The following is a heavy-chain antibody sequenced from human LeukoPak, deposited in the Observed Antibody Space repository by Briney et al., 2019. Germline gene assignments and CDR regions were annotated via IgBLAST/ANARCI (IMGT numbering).Heavy chain of an antibody. CDR3: AKDSPPFTYSSSWSSFDY. CDR1: GFTFDDYA. J-gene: IGHJ4*02. D-gene: IGHD6-13*01. CDR2: ISGSGGST. V-gene: IGHV3-23*01. Sequence: PGRSLRLSCAASGFTFDDYAMSWVRQAPGKGLEWVSAISGSGGSTYYADSVKGRFTISRDNSKNTLYLQMNSLRAEDTAVYYCAKDSPPFTYSSSWSSFDYWGQGTLVTVSS.